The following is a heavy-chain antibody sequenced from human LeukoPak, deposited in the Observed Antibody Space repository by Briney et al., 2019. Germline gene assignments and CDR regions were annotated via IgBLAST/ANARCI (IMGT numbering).Heavy chain of an antibody. CDR3: ARDVVRGAHGWFDP. CDR1: GGSINNYY. V-gene: IGHV4-59*01. CDR2: IYYSGSS. J-gene: IGHJ5*02. D-gene: IGHD3-10*01. Sequence: SETLSLTCTVSGGSINNYYWSWIRRPAGKGLEGIGYIYYSGSSNYNPSLNSRVTISVDTSKNQFSLKLSAVTAADTAVDYWARDVVRGAHGWFDPWGQGTLVTVSS.